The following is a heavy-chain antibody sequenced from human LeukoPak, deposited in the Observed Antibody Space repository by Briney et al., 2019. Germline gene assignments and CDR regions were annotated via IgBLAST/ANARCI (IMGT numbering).Heavy chain of an antibody. CDR1: GFTFSTYG. CDR3: ARFAGYSSSWPLDY. Sequence: GRSLRLSCAASGFTFSTYGMHWVRQAPGKGLEWVAVIWYDGSNKYYADSVKGRFTISRDNSKNTLCLQMNSLRAEDTAVYYCARFAGYSSSWPLDYWGQGTLVTVSS. V-gene: IGHV3-33*01. J-gene: IGHJ4*02. D-gene: IGHD6-13*01. CDR2: IWYDGSNK.